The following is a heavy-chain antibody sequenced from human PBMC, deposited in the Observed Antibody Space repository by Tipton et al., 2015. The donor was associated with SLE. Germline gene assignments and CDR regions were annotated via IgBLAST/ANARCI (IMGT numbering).Heavy chain of an antibody. J-gene: IGHJ6*03. CDR3: ARVRDSYGYEDNFNHMDV. CDR1: GGSVRSHY. Sequence: TLSLTCTVSGGSVRSHYWSWIRQSPGKGLEWIGYISDSGSTHYNPSLKSRVAISVDTSKNHFSLILTSVSAADTAVYYCARVRDSYGYEDNFNHMDVWGIGTTVTVSS. CDR2: ISDSGST. V-gene: IGHV4-59*08. D-gene: IGHD5-18*01.